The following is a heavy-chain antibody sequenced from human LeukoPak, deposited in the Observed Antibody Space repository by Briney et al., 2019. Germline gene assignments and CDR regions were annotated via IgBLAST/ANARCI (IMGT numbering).Heavy chain of an antibody. V-gene: IGHV4-59*08. CDR3: ARLNTAMGLSIDY. Sequence: SETLSLTCTVSGGSISSYYWSWIRQPPGKGLEWIGYIYYSGSTNYNPSLKSRVTISVDTSKNQFSLKLSSVTAADTAVCYCARLNTAMGLSIDYWGQGTLVTVSS. CDR1: GGSISSYY. CDR2: IYYSGST. D-gene: IGHD5-18*01. J-gene: IGHJ4*02.